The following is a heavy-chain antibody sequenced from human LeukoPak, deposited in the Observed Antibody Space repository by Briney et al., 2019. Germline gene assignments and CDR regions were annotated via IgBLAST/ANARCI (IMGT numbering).Heavy chain of an antibody. V-gene: IGHV3-30*02. D-gene: IGHD2-2*01. Sequence: PGGSLRLSCAASGLTFSNYGMHWLRQAPGKGLEWVAFIRYDGSNKYHADSVKGRFTISRDNSKSTLYLQMNSLRAEDTAVYYCATDFPCSSTSCYRGYWGQGTLVTVSS. CDR1: GLTFSNYG. CDR2: IRYDGSNK. J-gene: IGHJ4*02. CDR3: ATDFPCSSTSCYRGY.